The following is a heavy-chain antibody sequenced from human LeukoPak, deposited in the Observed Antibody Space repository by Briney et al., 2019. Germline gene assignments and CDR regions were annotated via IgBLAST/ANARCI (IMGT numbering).Heavy chain of an antibody. CDR3: ARAYCGGDCYSIPLAHWYFDL. CDR2: FYYSGSS. Sequence: SETLSLTCTVSGGSISSDYWGWIRQSPGKGLEWIGIFYYSGSSKYNPSLESRVTISVDTSKNQFSLKLSSVTAADTAVYYCARAYCGGDCYSIPLAHWYFDLWGRGTLVTVSS. V-gene: IGHV4-59*12. D-gene: IGHD2-21*02. CDR1: GGSISSDY. J-gene: IGHJ2*01.